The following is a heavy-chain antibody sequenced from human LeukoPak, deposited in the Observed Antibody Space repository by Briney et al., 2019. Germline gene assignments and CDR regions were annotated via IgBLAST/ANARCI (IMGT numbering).Heavy chain of an antibody. Sequence: ASVKVSCKASGYTFTGYYMHWVRQAPGQGLEWMGWINPNSGGTNYAQKFQGGVTMTRDTSISTAYMELSRLRSDDTAVYYCATPDYYDSSGYKYYFDYWGQGTLVTVSS. D-gene: IGHD3-22*01. CDR3: ATPDYYDSSGYKYYFDY. CDR1: GYTFTGYY. CDR2: INPNSGGT. J-gene: IGHJ4*02. V-gene: IGHV1-2*02.